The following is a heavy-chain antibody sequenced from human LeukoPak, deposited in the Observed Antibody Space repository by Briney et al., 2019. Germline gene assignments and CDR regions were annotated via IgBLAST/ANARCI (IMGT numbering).Heavy chain of an antibody. CDR1: GYTFTGYY. V-gene: IGHV1-2*06. CDR3: ARVIGLSRIVGAPSPPGY. Sequence: ASVKVSCKASGYTFTGYYMHWVRQAPGQGLEWMGRMNPNSGGTNYAQKFQGRVTMTRDTSISTAYMELSRLRSDDTAVYYCARVIGLSRIVGAPSPPGYWGQGTLVTVSS. D-gene: IGHD1-26*01. CDR2: MNPNSGGT. J-gene: IGHJ4*02.